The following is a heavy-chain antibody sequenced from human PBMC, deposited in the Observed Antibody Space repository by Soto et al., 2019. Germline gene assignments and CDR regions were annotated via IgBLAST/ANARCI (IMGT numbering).Heavy chain of an antibody. CDR3: ARASYDSSGTHHAFDL. J-gene: IGHJ3*01. D-gene: IGHD3-22*01. CDR1: GGSISSGDYY. V-gene: IGHV4-30-4*01. Sequence: QVQLQESGPGLVKPSQTLSLTCTVSGGSISSGDYYWSWIRQPPGKGLEWIGYIYYSGSTYYNPYLQSHITISVDPSKNQFSRKLGSVTAADTAVYSCARASYDSSGTHHAFDLWGQGTMVTVSS. CDR2: IYYSGST.